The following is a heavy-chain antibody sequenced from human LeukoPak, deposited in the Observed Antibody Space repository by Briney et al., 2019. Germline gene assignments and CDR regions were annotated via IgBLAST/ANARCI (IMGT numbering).Heavy chain of an antibody. CDR3: AKSGYNRFDY. Sequence: GGSLRLSCAASGFTFSNYGMSWVRQAPGKGLEWVSGISGRDGSTYYADSVKGRFTISRDNSKNTLYLQMNSLRAEDTAVYYCAKSGYNRFDYWGQGTLVTVSS. V-gene: IGHV3-23*01. CDR1: GFTFSNYG. CDR2: ISGRDGST. D-gene: IGHD5-24*01. J-gene: IGHJ4*02.